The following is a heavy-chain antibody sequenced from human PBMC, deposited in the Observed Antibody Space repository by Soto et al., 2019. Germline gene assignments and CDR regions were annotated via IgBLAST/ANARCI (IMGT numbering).Heavy chain of an antibody. J-gene: IGHJ3*02. CDR1: GGSISSYY. Sequence: SETLPLTCTVSGGSISSYYWSWIRQPAGKGLEWIGRIYTSGSTNYNPSLKSRVTMSVDTSKNKFSLKLSSATAADTAVYYCSREIRGARNAFDICGQGTLVTLSS. CDR3: SREIRGARNAFDI. V-gene: IGHV4-4*07. D-gene: IGHD1-26*01. CDR2: IYTSGST.